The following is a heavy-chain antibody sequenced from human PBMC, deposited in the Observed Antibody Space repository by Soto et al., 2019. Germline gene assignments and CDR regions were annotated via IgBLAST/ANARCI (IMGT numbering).Heavy chain of an antibody. D-gene: IGHD6-13*01. J-gene: IGHJ6*02. CDR2: IWYDGSNK. CDR1: GFTFSSYG. Sequence: GGSLRLSCAASGFTFSSYGMHWVRQAPGKGLEWVAVIWYDGSNKYYADSVKGRFTISRDNSKNTLYLQMNSLRAEDTAVYYCARVALHWQRLVQADYYGMDVWGQGTTVTVSS. CDR3: ARVALHWQRLVQADYYGMDV. V-gene: IGHV3-33*01.